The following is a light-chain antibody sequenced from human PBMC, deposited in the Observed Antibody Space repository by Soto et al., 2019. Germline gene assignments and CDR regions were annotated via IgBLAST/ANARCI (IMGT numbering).Light chain of an antibody. CDR1: QSISSY. J-gene: IGKJ5*01. CDR2: AAS. CDR3: QQSYSTPRT. V-gene: IGKV1-39*01. Sequence: DIHMTQSPSSLSASLLYIVTITCXSSQSISSYLNWYQQKPGKAPKLLIYAASSLQSGVPSRFSGSGSGTDFTLTISSLQPEDFATYYCQQSYSTPRTFGQGTRLEIK.